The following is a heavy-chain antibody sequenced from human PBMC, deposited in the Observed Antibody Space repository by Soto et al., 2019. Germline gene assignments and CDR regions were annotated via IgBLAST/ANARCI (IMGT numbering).Heavy chain of an antibody. J-gene: IGHJ4*02. Sequence: GGSLRISCAASGFTFDDYAMHWVRQAPGKGLEWVSGISWNSGSIGYADSVKGRLTISRDNAKNSLYLQMNSLRAEDTALYYCAKGDSMIVVVTTPQYFDYWGQGTLVTVSS. D-gene: IGHD3-22*01. CDR3: AKGDSMIVVVTTPQYFDY. CDR1: GFTFDDYA. V-gene: IGHV3-9*01. CDR2: ISWNSGSI.